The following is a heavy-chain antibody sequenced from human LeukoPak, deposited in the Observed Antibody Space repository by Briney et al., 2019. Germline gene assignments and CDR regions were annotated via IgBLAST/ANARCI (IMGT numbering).Heavy chain of an antibody. Sequence: GGSLRLSCAASGFTFNNYAMSWVRQAPGKGLEWVSAITGSGGTTYSADSVKGRFTISRDNSKNTLFLQMSSLRAEDTAVYYRAKPRSAQYGAYGAFDYWGQGTLVTVSS. CDR3: AKPRSAQYGAYGAFDY. CDR2: ITGSGGTT. J-gene: IGHJ4*02. D-gene: IGHD5-12*01. CDR1: GFTFNNYA. V-gene: IGHV3-23*01.